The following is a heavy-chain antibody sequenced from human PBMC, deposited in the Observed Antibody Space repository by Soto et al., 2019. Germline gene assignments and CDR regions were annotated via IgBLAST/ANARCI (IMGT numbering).Heavy chain of an antibody. D-gene: IGHD6-19*01. CDR1: GGSISSYY. V-gene: IGHV4-4*07. J-gene: IGHJ6*02. Sequence: QVQLQESGPGLVKPSETLSLTCTVSGGSISSYYWSWIRQPAGKGLEWIGRIYTSGSTNYNPSLKSRLTMSVDTSKNQFSLKLSSVTAADPAVYYCARDGARGWYYGMDVWGQGTTVTVSS. CDR2: IYTSGST. CDR3: ARDGARGWYYGMDV.